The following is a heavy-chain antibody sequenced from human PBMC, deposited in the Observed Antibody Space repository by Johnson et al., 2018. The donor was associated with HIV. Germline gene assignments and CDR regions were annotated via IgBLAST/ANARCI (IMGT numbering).Heavy chain of an antibody. V-gene: IGHV3-9*01. CDR1: GFNFDDYA. D-gene: IGHD1-26*01. Sequence: VQLVESGGGLVQPGRSLRLSCAASGFNFDDYAMHWVRQAPGKGLEWVSGISWNGGSTSYADSVKGRFTISRDNAKNSLYLQMNSLRPEDTAVYYCARGVGSIVGAMSPFDIWGQGTMVTVSS. J-gene: IGHJ3*02. CDR3: ARGVGSIVGAMSPFDI. CDR2: ISWNGGST.